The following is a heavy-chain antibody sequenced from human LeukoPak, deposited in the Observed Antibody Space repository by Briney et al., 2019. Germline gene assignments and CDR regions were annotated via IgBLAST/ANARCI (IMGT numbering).Heavy chain of an antibody. D-gene: IGHD1-1*01. CDR1: GFTLADFA. J-gene: IGHJ3*02. CDR2: IRSKAYGGTT. V-gene: IGHV3-49*04. Sequence: GGSLRPSCTASGFTLADFAMSWGRQAPGKGRGWVGFIRSKAYGGTTEYAASVKGRFTISRDDSKSIAYLQMNSLKTEDTAVYYCTRGWVHDAFHIRGQGTMVTVSS. CDR3: TRGWVHDAFHI.